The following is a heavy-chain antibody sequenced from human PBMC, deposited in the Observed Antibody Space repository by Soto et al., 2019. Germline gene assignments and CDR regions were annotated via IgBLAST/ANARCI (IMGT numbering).Heavy chain of an antibody. CDR1: GFTFSSYA. V-gene: IGHV3-30-3*01. D-gene: IGHD4-17*01. Sequence: QVQLVESGGGVVQPGRSLRLSCAASGFTFSSYAMHWVRQAPGKGLEWVAGISYDGSNKYYADSVKGRFTISRDNSKNTLYLQMNSLRAEDTAVYYCAGLDYGDYVVYFDYWGQGTLVTVSS. CDR3: AGLDYGDYVVYFDY. CDR2: ISYDGSNK. J-gene: IGHJ4*02.